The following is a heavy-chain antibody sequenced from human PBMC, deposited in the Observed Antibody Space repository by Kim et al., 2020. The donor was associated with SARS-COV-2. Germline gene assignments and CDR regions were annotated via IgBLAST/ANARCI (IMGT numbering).Heavy chain of an antibody. J-gene: IGHJ4*02. V-gene: IGHV4-39*01. CDR1: GGSISSSSYY. D-gene: IGHD6-13*01. CDR2: IYYSGST. CDR3: ARIPGGIAAAGTFDY. Sequence: SETLSLTCTVSGGSISSSSYYWGWIRQPPGKGLECIGSIYYSGSTYYNPSLKSRVTISVDTSKNQFSLKLSSVTAADTAVYYCARIPGGIAAAGTFDYWGQGTLVTVSS.